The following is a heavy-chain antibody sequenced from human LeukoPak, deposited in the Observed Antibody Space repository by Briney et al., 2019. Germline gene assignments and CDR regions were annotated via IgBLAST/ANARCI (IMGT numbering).Heavy chain of an antibody. J-gene: IGHJ4*02. CDR2: IRRKVSGGPT. CDR1: VFTFCDYG. CDR3: TRDKDWSYDY. V-gene: IGHV3-49*04. D-gene: IGHD3/OR15-3a*01. Sequence: GGSLRLSCTASVFTFCDYGMGWVRQAPEKGLEWVGYIRRKVSGGPTEYAACVRGRFSSSRDDSKSSAYLQMNSLKPEATAVYYCTRDKDWSYDYWGQGTLVTVSS.